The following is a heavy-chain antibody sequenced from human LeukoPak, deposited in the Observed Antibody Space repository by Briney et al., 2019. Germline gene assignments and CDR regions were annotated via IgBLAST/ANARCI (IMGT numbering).Heavy chain of an antibody. CDR2: IYSSGSPI. V-gene: IGHV3-48*03. Sequence: GGSLRLSCAASGFTFRSYKMHWVRQAPGKGLEWLAYIYSSGSPIHYADSVEGRFTISRDNAKNSLYLLMISLRADDTALYYCAREGSGSYYFDYWGQGTLVTVSS. CDR1: GFTFRSYK. D-gene: IGHD2-15*01. CDR3: AREGSGSYYFDY. J-gene: IGHJ4*02.